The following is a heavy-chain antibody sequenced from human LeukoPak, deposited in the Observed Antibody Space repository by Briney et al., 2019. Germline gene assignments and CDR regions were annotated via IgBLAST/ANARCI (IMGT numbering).Heavy chain of an antibody. Sequence: PGGSLRLSCAASGFTFSNHAMSWVRQAPGKGLEWVSGISSSGSSTFFADHVKGRFTISRDNAKNSLYLQINTLQAEDTAVYYCARRSPGSSSLFFYYMDVWGKGTTVTVPS. V-gene: IGHV3-23*01. D-gene: IGHD1-26*01. CDR3: ARRSPGSSSLFFYYMDV. CDR2: ISSSGSST. J-gene: IGHJ6*03. CDR1: GFTFSNHA.